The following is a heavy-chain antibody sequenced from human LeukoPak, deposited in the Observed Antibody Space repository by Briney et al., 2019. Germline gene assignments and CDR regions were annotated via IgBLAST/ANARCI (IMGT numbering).Heavy chain of an antibody. V-gene: IGHV3-33*06. CDR2: IWYDGSNK. J-gene: IGHJ3*02. Sequence: GGSLRLSCAASGFTFSSYGMHWVRQAPGKGLEWVAVIWYDGSNKYYADSVKGRFTIYRDNSKNTLYLQMNSLRAEDTAVYYCAKDPGAFDIWGQGTMVTVSS. CDR3: AKDPGAFDI. CDR1: GFTFSSYG.